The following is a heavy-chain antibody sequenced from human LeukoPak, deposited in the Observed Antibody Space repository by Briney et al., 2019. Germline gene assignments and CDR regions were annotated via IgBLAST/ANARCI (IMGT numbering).Heavy chain of an antibody. CDR2: IDPNSGDT. Sequence: GASAKVSCKASGYTFTGYYMHWVRQAPGQGLEWMGWIDPNSGDTKYAQKFQGRVTMTRDTSISTAYMELSRLRSDDTAVYYCASDHTRLAAREFWGQGTLVTVSS. D-gene: IGHD6-6*01. CDR3: ASDHTRLAAREF. CDR1: GYTFTGYY. J-gene: IGHJ4*02. V-gene: IGHV1-2*02.